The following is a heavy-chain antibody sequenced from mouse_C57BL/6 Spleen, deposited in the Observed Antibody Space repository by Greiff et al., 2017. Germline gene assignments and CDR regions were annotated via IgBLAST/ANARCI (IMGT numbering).Heavy chain of an antibody. CDR3: TRSLTFYYFDY. Sequence: VQLQQSGAELVRPGASVTLSCKASGYTFTDYEMHWVKQTPVHGLEWIGAIDPETGGTAYNQKFKGKAILTADKSSSTAYMELRSLTSEDSAVYYCTRSLTFYYFDYWGQGTTLTVSS. CDR2: IDPETGGT. J-gene: IGHJ2*01. D-gene: IGHD4-1*01. V-gene: IGHV1-15*01. CDR1: GYTFTDYE.